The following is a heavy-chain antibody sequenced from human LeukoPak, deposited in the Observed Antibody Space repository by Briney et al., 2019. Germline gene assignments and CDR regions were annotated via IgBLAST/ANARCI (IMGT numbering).Heavy chain of an antibody. CDR1: GGSISSSSYY. J-gene: IGHJ4*02. D-gene: IGHD6-19*01. CDR3: ATKSGAAVAAQGGLDY. V-gene: IGHV4-39*07. Sequence: SETLSLTCTVSGGSISSSSYYWGWIRQPPGKGLEWIGYIYYSGSTYYNPSLKSRVTISVDTSKNQFSLKLSSVTAADTAVYYCATKSGAAVAAQGGLDYWGQGTLVTVSS. CDR2: IYYSGST.